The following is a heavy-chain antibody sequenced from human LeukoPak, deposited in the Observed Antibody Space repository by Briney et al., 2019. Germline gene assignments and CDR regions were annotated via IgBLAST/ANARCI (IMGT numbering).Heavy chain of an antibody. Sequence: GGSLRLSCAASGFTFSSYAMSWVRQAPGKGLEWVSAISGSGGSTYYADSVKGRFTISRDNSKNTLYLQMNSLRAEDTAVYYCAKDPGPSDSSTLDYWGQGTLVTVSS. CDR1: GFTFSSYA. CDR3: AKDPGPSDSSTLDY. CDR2: ISGSGGST. D-gene: IGHD3-22*01. J-gene: IGHJ4*02. V-gene: IGHV3-23*01.